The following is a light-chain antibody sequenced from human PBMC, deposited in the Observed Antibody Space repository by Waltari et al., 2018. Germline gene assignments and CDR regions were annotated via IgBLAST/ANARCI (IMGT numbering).Light chain of an antibody. V-gene: IGKV4-1*01. CDR3: QQYYGTPLT. CDR1: QSVLYSSNNENY. CDR2: WAS. Sequence: DIVMTQSPDSLAVSLGERATINCKSSQSVLYSSNNENYLAWYQQKPGQPPKLLIFWASSRESGVPDRFSGSGSGTDFTLTINGLQAEDVAVYYCQQYYGTPLTFGQGTKVEIK. J-gene: IGKJ1*01.